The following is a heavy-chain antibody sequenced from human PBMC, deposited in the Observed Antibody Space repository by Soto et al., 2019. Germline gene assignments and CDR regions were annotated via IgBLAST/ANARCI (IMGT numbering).Heavy chain of an antibody. V-gene: IGHV4-31*03. CDR2: IYYSGST. CDR1: GGSISSGGYY. J-gene: IGHJ6*02. Sequence: PSETLSLTCTVSGGSISSGGYYWSWIRQHPGKGLEWIGYIYYSGSTYYNPSLKSRVTISVDTSKNQFSLKLSSVTAADTAVYYCARDSYYYDSSGYSTGGTYYYYGMDVWGQGTTVTVSS. D-gene: IGHD3-22*01. CDR3: ARDSYYYDSSGYSTGGTYYYYGMDV.